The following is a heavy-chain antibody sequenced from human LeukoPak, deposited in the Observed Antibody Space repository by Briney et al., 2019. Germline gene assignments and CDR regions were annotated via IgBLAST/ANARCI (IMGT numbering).Heavy chain of an antibody. Sequence: GESLKISCAASGFTFSGSAMHWVRQASGKGLEWVGRIRSKANSYATAYAASVKGRFTIPRDDSKNTAYLQMNSLKTEDTAVYYCTRPLAHGGTDYWGQGTLVTVSS. D-gene: IGHD4-23*01. CDR3: TRPLAHGGTDY. J-gene: IGHJ4*02. V-gene: IGHV3-73*01. CDR2: IRSKANSYAT. CDR1: GFTFSGSA.